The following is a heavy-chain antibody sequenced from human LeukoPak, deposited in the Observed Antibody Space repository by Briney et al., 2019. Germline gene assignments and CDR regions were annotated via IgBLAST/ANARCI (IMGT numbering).Heavy chain of an antibody. V-gene: IGHV3-21*01. D-gene: IGHD2-15*01. J-gene: IGHJ3*01. CDR2: ISPSSSSM. CDR3: ARRSWSHAFDV. Sequence: PGGSLRLSCTTSGFTFRSYSMNWVRQAPGKGLEWVSSISPSSSSMNYADSLKGRFTISRDNAKNSLYLQMNSLRAEDTAVYYCARRSWSHAFDVWGRGTFVTVS. CDR1: GFTFRSYS.